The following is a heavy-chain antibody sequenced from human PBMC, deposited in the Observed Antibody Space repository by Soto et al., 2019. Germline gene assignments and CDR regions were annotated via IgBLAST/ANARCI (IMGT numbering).Heavy chain of an antibody. V-gene: IGHV3-33*01. Sequence: GGSLRLSCAASGFTFSSYGMHWVRQAPGKGLEWVAVIWYDGSNKYYADSVKGRFTISRDNSKNTLYLQMNSLRAEDTAVYYCAREQDIVGVPAARLYYYYMDVWGKGTTVTVSS. CDR2: IWYDGSNK. D-gene: IGHD2-2*01. CDR3: AREQDIVGVPAARLYYYYMDV. J-gene: IGHJ6*03. CDR1: GFTFSSYG.